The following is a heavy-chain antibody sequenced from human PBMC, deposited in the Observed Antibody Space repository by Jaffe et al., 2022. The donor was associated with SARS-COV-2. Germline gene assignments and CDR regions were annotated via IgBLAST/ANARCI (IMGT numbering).Heavy chain of an antibody. V-gene: IGHV4-61*02. CDR3: ARGTNYGDFWSGYNYYYGMDV. D-gene: IGHD3-3*01. J-gene: IGHJ6*02. CDR1: GGSISSGSYY. Sequence: QVQLQESGPGLVKPSQTLSLTCTVSGGSISSGSYYWSWIRQPAGKGLEWIGRIYTSGSTNYNPSLKSRVTISVDTSKNQFSLKLSSVTAADTAVYYCARGTNYGDFWSGYNYYYGMDVWGQGTTVTVSS. CDR2: IYTSGST.